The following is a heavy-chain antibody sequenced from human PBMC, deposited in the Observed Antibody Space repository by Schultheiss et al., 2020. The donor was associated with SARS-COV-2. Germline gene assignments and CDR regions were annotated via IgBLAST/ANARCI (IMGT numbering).Heavy chain of an antibody. Sequence: GGSLRLSCKGSGYSFTSYWIGWVRQAPGQGLEWMGWISAYNGNTNYAQKLQGRVTMTRDTSISTAYMELSRLRSDDTAVYYCARAKMATTHFDYWGQGTLVTVSS. J-gene: IGHJ4*02. V-gene: IGHV1-18*04. CDR3: ARAKMATTHFDY. CDR1: GYSFTSYW. CDR2: ISAYNGNT. D-gene: IGHD5-24*01.